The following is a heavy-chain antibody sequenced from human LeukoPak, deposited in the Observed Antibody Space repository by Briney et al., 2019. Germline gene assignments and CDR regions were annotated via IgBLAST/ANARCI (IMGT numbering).Heavy chain of an antibody. CDR2: ISDSADKT. CDR1: GFSVSNYG. Sequence: GGSLRLSCAASGFSVSNYGMNWVRQAPGKGLQWFSGISDSADKTYYADSVKGRFTISRDNAKNSLYLQMNSLRAEDTAVYYCARDQRAYTEDAFDIWGQGTMVTVSS. D-gene: IGHD2-2*02. V-gene: IGHV3-21*01. J-gene: IGHJ3*02. CDR3: ARDQRAYTEDAFDI.